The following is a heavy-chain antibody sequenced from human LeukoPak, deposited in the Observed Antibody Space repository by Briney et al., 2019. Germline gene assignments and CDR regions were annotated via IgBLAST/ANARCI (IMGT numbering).Heavy chain of an antibody. CDR3: ARQAAAHDAFDI. CDR2: IDPSDSYT. Sequence: GESLKISRKGSGYSFTSYWISWVRQMPGKGLEWMGRIDPSDSYTNYSPSFQGHVTISADKSISTAYLQWSSLKASDTAMYYCARQAAAHDAFDIWGQGTMVTVSS. D-gene: IGHD6-13*01. CDR1: GYSFTSYW. J-gene: IGHJ3*02. V-gene: IGHV5-10-1*01.